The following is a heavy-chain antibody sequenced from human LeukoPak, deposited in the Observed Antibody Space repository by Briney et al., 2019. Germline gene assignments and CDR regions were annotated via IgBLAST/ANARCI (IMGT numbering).Heavy chain of an antibody. V-gene: IGHV1-18*01. Sequence: GASVKVPCKTSGYTFSSYGISWVRQAPGQGLEWMGWISGYKGNTNYKQKFRGRVTMTTDTSTSTAYMELRSLRSDDTAVYYCARDGIGDHFWSLFDYWGQGTLVTVSS. D-gene: IGHD3-3*02. CDR1: GYTFSSYG. CDR2: ISGYKGNT. CDR3: ARDGIGDHFWSLFDY. J-gene: IGHJ4*02.